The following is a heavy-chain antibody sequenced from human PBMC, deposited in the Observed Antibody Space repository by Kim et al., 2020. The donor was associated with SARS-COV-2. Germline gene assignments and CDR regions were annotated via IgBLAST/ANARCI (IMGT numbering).Heavy chain of an antibody. Sequence: SETLSLTCAVYGGSFSGYYWSWIRQPPGKGLEWIWEINHSGSTNYNPSLKSRVTISVDTSKNQFSLKLSSVTAADTAVYYCARGMKGYCSSTSCYPFDYWGQGTLVTVSS. V-gene: IGHV4-34*01. D-gene: IGHD2-2*01. CDR1: GGSFSGYY. CDR3: ARGMKGYCSSTSCYPFDY. J-gene: IGHJ4*02. CDR2: INHSGST.